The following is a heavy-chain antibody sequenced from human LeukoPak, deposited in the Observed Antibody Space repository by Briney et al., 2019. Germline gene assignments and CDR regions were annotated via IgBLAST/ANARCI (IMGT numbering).Heavy chain of an antibody. J-gene: IGHJ4*02. Sequence: GRSLRLSCAASGFTFSSYAMHWVRQAPGKGLEWVAVISYDGSNKYYADSVKGRFTISRDNSKNTLYLQMNSLRAEDTAVYYCAKAGSGWYLLSYFDYWGQGTLVTVSS. V-gene: IGHV3-30-3*01. D-gene: IGHD6-19*01. CDR2: ISYDGSNK. CDR1: GFTFSSYA. CDR3: AKAGSGWYLLSYFDY.